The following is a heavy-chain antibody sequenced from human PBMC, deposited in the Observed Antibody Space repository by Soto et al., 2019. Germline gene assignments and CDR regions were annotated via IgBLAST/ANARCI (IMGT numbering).Heavy chain of an antibody. CDR3: ARDKPHYYGSGVKYYYYGMDV. V-gene: IGHV3-30-3*01. CDR2: ISYDGSNK. J-gene: IGHJ6*02. Sequence: GGSLRLSCAASGFTFSSYAMHWVRQAPGKGLEWVAVISYDGSNKYYADSVKGRFTISRDNSKNTLYLQMNSLRAEDTAVYYCARDKPHYYGSGVKYYYYGMDVWGQGTTVTVSS. D-gene: IGHD3-10*01. CDR1: GFTFSSYA.